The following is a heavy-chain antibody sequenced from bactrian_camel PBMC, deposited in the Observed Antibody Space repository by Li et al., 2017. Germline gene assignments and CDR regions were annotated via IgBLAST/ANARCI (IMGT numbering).Heavy chain of an antibody. D-gene: IGHD1*01. CDR3: AAGRVVYADGLRALCDDYRN. V-gene: IGHV3S54*01. CDR1: GPYTRISYS. Sequence: VQLVESGGGSAQAGGSLRLACVASGPYTRISYSIGWFRQAPGEQREAVAAIYTGSGNSYYTSSVKGRFTISNDNAKNTLYLQMNSLKPQDTAMYYCAAGRVVYADGLRALCDDYRNWGQGTQVTVS. J-gene: IGHJ4*01. CDR2: IYTGSGNS.